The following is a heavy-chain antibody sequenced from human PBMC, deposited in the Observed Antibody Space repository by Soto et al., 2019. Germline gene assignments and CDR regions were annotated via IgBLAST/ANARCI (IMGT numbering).Heavy chain of an antibody. Sequence: QAHLVQSGAEVRKPGASVKVSCQALEHTSTIYYIHWVRQARGQGLEWVGWINADSGDTTYAEDFRGRVTFTRDTSTSTFHMELSRLRLDDTAMYFCATRDYDILTGYLHIWGQGTLITVSS. CDR2: INADSGDT. V-gene: IGHV1-2*02. CDR3: ATRDYDILTGYLHI. CDR1: EHTSTIYY. D-gene: IGHD3-9*01. J-gene: IGHJ1*01.